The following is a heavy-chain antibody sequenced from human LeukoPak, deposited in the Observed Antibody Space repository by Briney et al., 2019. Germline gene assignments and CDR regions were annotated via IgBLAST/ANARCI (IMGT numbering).Heavy chain of an antibody. D-gene: IGHD4-17*01. J-gene: IGHJ4*02. V-gene: IGHV1-18*01. Sequence: GSVKVSCKASGYTFTSYGISWVRQAPGQGLEWMGWISAYNGNTNFPQKPQGRFTMTTDTSTSTAYMELRSLRSDDTAVYYCARGRSTATYARYWGQGTLVTVST. CDR2: ISAYNGNT. CDR3: ARGRSTATYARY. CDR1: GYTFTSYG.